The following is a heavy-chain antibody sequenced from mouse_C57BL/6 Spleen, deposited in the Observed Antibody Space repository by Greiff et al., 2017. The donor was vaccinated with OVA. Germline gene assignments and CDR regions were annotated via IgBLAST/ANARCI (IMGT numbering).Heavy chain of an antibody. J-gene: IGHJ4*01. Sequence: VQLQQSGAELVRPGATVTLSCKASGYTFTDYEMHWVKQTPVHGLEWIGAIDPETGGTAYNQKFKGKAILTADKSSSTAYMELRSLTSEDSAVYYCTRREDAMDYWGQGTSVTVSS. CDR1: GYTFTDYE. V-gene: IGHV1-15*01. CDR3: TRREDAMDY. CDR2: IDPETGGT.